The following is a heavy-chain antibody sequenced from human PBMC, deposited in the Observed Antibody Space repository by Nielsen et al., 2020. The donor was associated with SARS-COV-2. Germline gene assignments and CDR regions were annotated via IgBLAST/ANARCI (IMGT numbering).Heavy chain of an antibody. Sequence: SLKISCEASGFTFNNHAMSWVRQAPGKGLEWVSGISGSGGSTYYADSVKGRFTISRDTSENTLYLQMNSLRADDTAVYYCAKDKWNTVTNYWYFDLWGRGTLVTVSS. CDR3: AKDKWNTVTNYWYFDL. CDR2: ISGSGGST. V-gene: IGHV3-23*01. D-gene: IGHD4-17*01. CDR1: GFTFNNHA. J-gene: IGHJ2*01.